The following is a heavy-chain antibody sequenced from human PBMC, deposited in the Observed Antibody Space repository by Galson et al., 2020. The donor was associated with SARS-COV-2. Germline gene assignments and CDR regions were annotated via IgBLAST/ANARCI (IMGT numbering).Heavy chain of an antibody. CDR2: IYSDGST. V-gene: IGHV3-53*01. CDR1: GFSVSVNY. CDR3: ARDRKGRRGLDY. J-gene: IGHJ4*02. Sequence: GEFLKISCAVSGFSVSVNYYSWVRRAPGKGLEWVSAIYSDGSTNYADSVKGRFTISSDNSKNTLYLEMNSVRVEDTAVYFCARDRKGRRGLDYWGQGTLVTVSS.